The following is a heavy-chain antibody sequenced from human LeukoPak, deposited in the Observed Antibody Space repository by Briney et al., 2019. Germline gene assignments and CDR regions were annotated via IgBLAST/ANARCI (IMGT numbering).Heavy chain of an antibody. V-gene: IGHV4-34*01. CDR2: INHSGST. J-gene: IGHJ4*02. D-gene: IGHD3-10*01. Sequence: SAPLSLPCAVYGGSFSGYYWSWIRQPPGKGLEWIGEINHSGSTNYNPSLKSRVTISVDTSKNQFSLKLSSVTAADTAVYYCARGPRGLDYWGQGTLVTVSS. CDR1: GGSFSGYY. CDR3: ARGPRGLDY.